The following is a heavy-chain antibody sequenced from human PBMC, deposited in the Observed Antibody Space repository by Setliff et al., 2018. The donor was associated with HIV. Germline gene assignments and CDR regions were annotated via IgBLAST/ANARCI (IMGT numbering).Heavy chain of an antibody. CDR1: GVSISGHF. D-gene: IGHD2-8*02. V-gene: IGHV4-4*09. CDR2: IYTSGTT. CDR3: ARLIRTGLLYFDY. J-gene: IGHJ4*02. Sequence: PSETLSLTCFVSGVSISGHFWGWIRQPPGKGLEWIGYIYTSGTTEYNPSLDSRVTISVDTSRDQFSLNLRSVTAADTALYFCARLIRTGLLYFDYWGLGMLVTVS.